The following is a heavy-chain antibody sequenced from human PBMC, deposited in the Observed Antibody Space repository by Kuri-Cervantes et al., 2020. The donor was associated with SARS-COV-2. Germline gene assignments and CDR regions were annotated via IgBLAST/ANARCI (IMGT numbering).Heavy chain of an antibody. V-gene: IGHV4-34*01. CDR3: ARGGGGYILRAKYFDY. J-gene: IGHJ4*02. Sequence: SQTLSLTCAVYGGSFSGYYWIWIRQPPGKGLEWIGEINHSGSTNYNPSLKSRVTISVDTSKNQFSLKLSSVTAADTAVYYCARGGGGYILRAKYFDYWGQGTLVTVSS. D-gene: IGHD5-12*01. CDR2: INHSGST. CDR1: GGSFSGYY.